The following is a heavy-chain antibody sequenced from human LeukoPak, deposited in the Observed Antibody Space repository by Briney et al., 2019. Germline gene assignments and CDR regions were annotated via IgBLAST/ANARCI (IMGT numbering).Heavy chain of an antibody. CDR1: GGSFSGYY. J-gene: IGHJ4*02. D-gene: IGHD3-22*01. Sequence: PSETLSLTCAVYGGSFSGYYWSWIRQPPGKGLEWIGEINHSGSTNYNPSLKSRVTISVDTSKNQFSLKLSSVTAADTAVYYCARHSWRYYYDSSGNYYFDYWGQGTLVTVSS. CDR2: INHSGST. V-gene: IGHV4-34*01. CDR3: ARHSWRYYYDSSGNYYFDY.